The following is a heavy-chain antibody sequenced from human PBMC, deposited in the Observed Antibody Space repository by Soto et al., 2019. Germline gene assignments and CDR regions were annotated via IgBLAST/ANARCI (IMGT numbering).Heavy chain of an antibody. V-gene: IGHV1-69*06. J-gene: IGHJ4*02. Sequence: WASVKVSCKASGGTFSSYAISWVRQAPGQGLEWMGGIIPIFGTANYAQKFQGRVTITADKSTSTAYMELSSLRSEDTAVYYCAREGTYYDYVWGSYRTLDYWGQGTLVTVSS. CDR1: GGTFSSYA. D-gene: IGHD3-16*02. CDR2: IIPIFGTA. CDR3: AREGTYYDYVWGSYRTLDY.